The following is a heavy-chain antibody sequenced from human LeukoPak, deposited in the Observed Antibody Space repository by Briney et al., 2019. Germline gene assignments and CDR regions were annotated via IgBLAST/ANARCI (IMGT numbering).Heavy chain of an antibody. Sequence: SETLSLTCAASGYSISTGYFWGWIRQPPGKGLEWIGSMYHAGSTYYNPSLKSRVTISVDTSKNQFSLKLSSVTVADTAVYYCARDRSRGYSLDYWGQGTLVTVSS. V-gene: IGHV4-38-2*02. CDR3: ARDRSRGYSLDY. J-gene: IGHJ4*02. CDR1: GYSISTGYF. CDR2: MYHAGST. D-gene: IGHD3-10*01.